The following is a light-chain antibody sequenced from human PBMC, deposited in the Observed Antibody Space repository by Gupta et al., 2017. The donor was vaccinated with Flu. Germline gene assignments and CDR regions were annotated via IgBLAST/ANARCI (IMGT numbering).Light chain of an antibody. CDR2: RDS. CDR3: QAWDSSTFYV. J-gene: IGLJ1*01. V-gene: IGLV3-1*01. Sequence: PGQTASITCSGDKWGDKYACWYQQKPGQAPLLVIYRDSKRPAGMPERFSGSTSGNTATLTISGTQAMDEADYYCQAWDSSTFYVFGTGTKVTVL. CDR1: KWGDKY.